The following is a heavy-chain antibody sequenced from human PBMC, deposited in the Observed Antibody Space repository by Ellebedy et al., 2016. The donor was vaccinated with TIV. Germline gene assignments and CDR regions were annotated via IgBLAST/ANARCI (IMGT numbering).Heavy chain of an antibody. CDR1: GDSISSGGHY. Sequence: MPSETLSLTCTVSGDSISSGGHYWSWIRQPPGKGLEWIAYIYYSGDTQYNPSLKSRVTISVDTSKNQFSLKLSSVTAADTAVYYCARDPALPRGRFDTWGQGTLVTVSS. CDR3: ARDPALPRGRFDT. J-gene: IGHJ5*02. CDR2: IYYSGDT. V-gene: IGHV4-31*03.